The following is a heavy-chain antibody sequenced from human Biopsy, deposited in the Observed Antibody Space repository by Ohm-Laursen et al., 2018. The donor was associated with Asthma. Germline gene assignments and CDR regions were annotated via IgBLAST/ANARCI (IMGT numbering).Heavy chain of an antibody. CDR1: GLSSSAYY. Sequence: SQTLSLTCCMYGLSSSAYYWTWIRQTPGKGLEWIGESDHRGNTNTNATLKSRATISKAKSANEFSLKMKSVTAADTAIYYCARGPEWSGLDIWGQGTTVTVSS. V-gene: IGHV4-34*04. CDR2: SDHRGNT. D-gene: IGHD3-3*01. J-gene: IGHJ6*02. CDR3: ARGPEWSGLDI.